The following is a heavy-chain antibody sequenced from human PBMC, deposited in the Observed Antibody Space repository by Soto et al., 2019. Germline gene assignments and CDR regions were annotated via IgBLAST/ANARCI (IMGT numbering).Heavy chain of an antibody. J-gene: IGHJ5*02. CDR2: IYPGDSKT. D-gene: IGHD2-2*02. V-gene: IGHV5-51*01. CDR3: ARHVVGYCISTSCYSSDWFDP. Sequence: ESLKISCKGSGFSFTTYWIAWVRQMPGKGLEWMGIIYPGDSKTTYSPSFQGQVTISADKSISTAYLQWSSLKASDTAMYYCARHVVGYCISTSCYSSDWFDPWGQGTLVTVSS. CDR1: GFSFTTYW.